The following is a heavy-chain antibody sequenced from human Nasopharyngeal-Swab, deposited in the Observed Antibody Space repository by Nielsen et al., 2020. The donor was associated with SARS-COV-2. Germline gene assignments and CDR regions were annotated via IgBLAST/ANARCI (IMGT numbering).Heavy chain of an antibody. D-gene: IGHD6-19*01. CDR2: ISHYGST. V-gene: IGHV4-34*01. CDR3: ARGRSSGWYHYYFDY. CDR1: GGSISGYY. Sequence: SATLSLTCAVYGGSISGYYWSWIRQPPGKGLEWIGEISHYGSTNYNPSLKSRVTISVDTSKNQFSLKLSSVTAADTAVYYCARGRSSGWYHYYFDYWGQGTLVTVSS. J-gene: IGHJ4*02.